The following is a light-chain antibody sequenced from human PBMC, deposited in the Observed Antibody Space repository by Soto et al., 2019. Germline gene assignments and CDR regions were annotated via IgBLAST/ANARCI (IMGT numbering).Light chain of an antibody. Sequence: QSALTHPASVSGSPGQSITISCTGTSSNVGSYKLVSWYQQHPGKAPKLMIFEVNKRPSGVSNRFSGSKSGNTASLTISGLKVEDEADYYCCSSGGSPTYVFGNGNKVTVL. CDR2: EVN. J-gene: IGLJ1*01. V-gene: IGLV2-23*02. CDR1: SSNVGSYKL. CDR3: CSSGGSPTYV.